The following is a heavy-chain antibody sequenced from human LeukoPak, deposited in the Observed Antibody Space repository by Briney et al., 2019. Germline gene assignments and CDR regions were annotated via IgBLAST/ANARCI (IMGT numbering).Heavy chain of an antibody. CDR2: LFYSGST. D-gene: IGHD3-10*01. Sequence: SETLSLTCTVSGGSISSYYWSWIRQPPGKGLECIAYLFYSGSTDYNPSLESRVTISVDTSKNQFSLKLRSVTAADTAVYYCATVAVIRGVTYFDYWGQGTLVTVSS. V-gene: IGHV4-59*01. J-gene: IGHJ4*02. CDR1: GGSISSYY. CDR3: ATVAVIRGVTYFDY.